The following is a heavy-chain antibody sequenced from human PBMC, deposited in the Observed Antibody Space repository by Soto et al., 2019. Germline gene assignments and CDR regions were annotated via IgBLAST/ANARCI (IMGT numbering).Heavy chain of an antibody. V-gene: IGHV4-39*02. Sequence: QLQLQESGPGLVKPSETLSLTCTVSRGSISSGTNYYVWIRHPPGKRLEWIANIYYSGSNFYNPSLKCRVTKPIDTSNIQFYVKLRAVTAADTAVYYYARDEAGWYFASWGQGPLVAVSS. D-gene: IGHD6-25*01. J-gene: IGHJ4*02. CDR1: RGSISSGTNY. CDR3: ARDEAGWYFAS. CDR2: IYYSGSN.